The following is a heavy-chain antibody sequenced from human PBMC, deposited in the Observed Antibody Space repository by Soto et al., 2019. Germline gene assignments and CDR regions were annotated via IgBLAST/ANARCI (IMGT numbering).Heavy chain of an antibody. CDR2: IWYDGSNK. CDR3: ARVQAGRFSVLCNWFDP. J-gene: IGHJ5*02. Sequence: HPGGSLRLSCAASGFTFSSYAMHWARQAPGKGLEWVAVIWYDGSNKYYADSVKGRFTISRDNSKNTLYLQMNSLRAEDTAVYYCARVQAGRFSVLCNWFDPWGQGTLVTVSS. CDR1: GFTFSSYA. D-gene: IGHD6-13*01. V-gene: IGHV3-33*01.